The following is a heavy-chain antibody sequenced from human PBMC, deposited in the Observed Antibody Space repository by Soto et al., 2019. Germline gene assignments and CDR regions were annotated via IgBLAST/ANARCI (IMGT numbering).Heavy chain of an antibody. CDR1: GYTFANYW. Sequence: PGESLKISCEASGYTFANYWIGWVRQMPGKGLELMGIIYPIESDAGYSPSFQGQVIISADKSINTAYLQWSSLRASDTAIYYCVRHGRSGGSSYSGWFDPWGQGTLVTVSS. CDR2: IYPIESDA. V-gene: IGHV5-51*01. D-gene: IGHD2-15*01. CDR3: VRHGRSGGSSYSGWFDP. J-gene: IGHJ5*02.